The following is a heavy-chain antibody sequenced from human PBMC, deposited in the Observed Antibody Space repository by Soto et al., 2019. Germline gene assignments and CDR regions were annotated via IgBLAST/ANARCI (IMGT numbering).Heavy chain of an antibody. J-gene: IGHJ6*03. CDR1: GYTFTSYY. D-gene: IGHD2-2*01. CDR2: INPSGGST. CDR3: ARDWGYCSSTSCFPDYMDV. Sequence: ASVKVSCKASGYTFTSYYMHWVRQAPGQGLEWMGIINPSGGSTSYAQKFQGRVTMTRDTSTSTVYMELSSLRSEDTAVYYCARDWGYCSSTSCFPDYMDVWGKGTTVTVSS. V-gene: IGHV1-46*03.